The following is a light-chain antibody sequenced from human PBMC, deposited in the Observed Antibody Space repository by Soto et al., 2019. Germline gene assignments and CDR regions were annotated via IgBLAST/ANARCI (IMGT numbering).Light chain of an antibody. J-gene: IGKJ1*01. Sequence: EIVKTQSSATLAGSPVEKVTLSCRASQILSGNLAWYPQKPGQAPRLLIFRASTRATAVPSRFIGRVAGTEFTLTISGLLSEDVAVYYCQQYSKWHPWTFGPGTKVDIK. V-gene: IGKV3-15*01. CDR2: RAS. CDR1: QILSGN. CDR3: QQYSKWHPWT.